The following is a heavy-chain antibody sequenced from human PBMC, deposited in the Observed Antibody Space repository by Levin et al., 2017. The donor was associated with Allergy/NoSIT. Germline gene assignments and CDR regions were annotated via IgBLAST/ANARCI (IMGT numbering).Heavy chain of an antibody. CDR2: SNINGRDT. CDR3: ARDPGIPGANAWYFDL. V-gene: IGHV3-74*03. Sequence: GGSLRLSCAASGFIFNRYWMYWVRQAPGKGLVWLSRSNINGRDTTYADSVKGRFTISRDNAKNMLYLQMNSLRAEDTAVYYCARDPGIPGANAWYFDLWGRGTLVTVSS. J-gene: IGHJ2*01. D-gene: IGHD6-13*01. CDR1: GFIFNRYW.